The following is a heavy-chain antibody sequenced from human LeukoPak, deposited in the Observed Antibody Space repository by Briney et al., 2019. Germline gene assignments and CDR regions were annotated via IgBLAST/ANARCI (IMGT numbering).Heavy chain of an antibody. V-gene: IGHV4-31*03. D-gene: IGHD1/OR15-1a*01. Sequence: SGTLSLTCTVSGDSVNSDDYYWTWIRQHPGKGLEWIGYIFHSGTTYSNPSLKGRVTISVDTSKNQFSLKLNSVTAADTAVYYCARVPFSDSGTYYFDSWGPGTLVTVSS. J-gene: IGHJ4*02. CDR1: GDSVNSDDYY. CDR2: IFHSGTT. CDR3: ARVPFSDSGTYYFDS.